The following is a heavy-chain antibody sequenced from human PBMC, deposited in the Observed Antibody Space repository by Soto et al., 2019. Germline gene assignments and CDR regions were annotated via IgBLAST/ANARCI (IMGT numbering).Heavy chain of an antibody. V-gene: IGHV1-69*12. J-gene: IGHJ4*02. CDR1: GGTFSSYA. D-gene: IGHD3-10*01. Sequence: QVQLVQSGAEVKKPGSSVKVSCKASGGTFSSYAISWVRQAPGQGLEWMGGIIPIFGTANYAQKFQGRVTITEDESTTTAYMELSSLRSEDTAVYYCARDFDSIAIYGSGSYFDYWGQGTLVTVSS. CDR3: ARDFDSIAIYGSGSYFDY. CDR2: IIPIFGTA.